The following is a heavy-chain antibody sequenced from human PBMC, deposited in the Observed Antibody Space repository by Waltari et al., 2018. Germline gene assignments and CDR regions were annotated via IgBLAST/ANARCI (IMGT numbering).Heavy chain of an antibody. V-gene: IGHV1-2*02. D-gene: IGHD1-26*01. CDR2: INPQNGET. CDR3: ARDPGPMVGAPDY. CDR1: GYSFTDYH. Sequence: QVQLVQSGTEVKKPGASVKVSCQASGYSFTDYHLHWVRQTPGKGLEWLGWINPQNGETSYAHNFRGRVTMTRDTSINTVYMDLSGLRSDDTAVFYCARDPGPMVGAPDYWGQGTLVTVSS. J-gene: IGHJ4*02.